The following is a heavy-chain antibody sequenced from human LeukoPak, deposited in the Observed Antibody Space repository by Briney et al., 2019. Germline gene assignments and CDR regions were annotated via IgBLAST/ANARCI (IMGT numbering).Heavy chain of an antibody. V-gene: IGHV4-59*08. D-gene: IGHD3-10*01. CDR3: ARHYGP. Sequence: SETLSLTCIVSGGSISSYYWNWMRQPPGKGLEWIGYIYYNGNTNYNPSLKSRVTISVDMSKNLFSLKLSSVTAADTAVYYCARHYGPWGQGTLVTVSS. CDR2: IYYNGNT. CDR1: GGSISSYY. J-gene: IGHJ5*02.